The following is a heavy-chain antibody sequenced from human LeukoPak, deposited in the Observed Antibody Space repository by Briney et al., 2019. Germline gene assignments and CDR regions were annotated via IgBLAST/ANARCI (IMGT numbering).Heavy chain of an antibody. CDR1: GDSISRYY. Sequence: SETLSLTCTVSGDSISRYYWSWIRQPPGKGLEWIGYIFYSGSTNYNPSLESRVTISVDTSKNQFSLKLSSVTAADTAVYYCARGSWQLAEEVYWGQGTLVTVSS. J-gene: IGHJ4*02. CDR2: IFYSGST. CDR3: ARGSWQLAEEVY. V-gene: IGHV4-59*12. D-gene: IGHD6-6*01.